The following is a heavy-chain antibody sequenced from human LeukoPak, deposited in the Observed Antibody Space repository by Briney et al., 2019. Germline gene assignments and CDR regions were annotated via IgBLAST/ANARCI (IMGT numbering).Heavy chain of an antibody. CDR3: AHRRRGFGDLFDS. Sequence: SGPTLVNPTHTLTLTFTFAGFSFTTVGERVGWLRRPPGKTLDWLGVISWDDNPRYGPSLKGRLTITRDTSKNQVVLTMTNMDPIDTATYFCAHRRRGFGDLFDSWGQGTLVIVSS. V-gene: IGHV2-5*05. CDR2: ISWDDNP. D-gene: IGHD3-10*01. CDR1: GFSFTTVGER. J-gene: IGHJ4*02.